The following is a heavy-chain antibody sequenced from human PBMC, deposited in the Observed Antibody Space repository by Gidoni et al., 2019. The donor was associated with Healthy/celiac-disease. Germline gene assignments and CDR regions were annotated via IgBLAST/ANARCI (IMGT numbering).Heavy chain of an antibody. Sequence: EVQLVESGGGLVKPGGSLSLPCAASAFTCSRYSMIWVRQAPGKGLDWVSSISSISSYIYYADSVKGRFTISRDNAKNSLYLQMNGLRAEDTAVYYCARDPTVTTGYYYYYYGMDVWGQGTTVTVSS. V-gene: IGHV3-21*01. CDR2: ISSISSYI. D-gene: IGHD4-17*01. CDR3: ARDPTVTTGYYYYYYGMDV. J-gene: IGHJ6*02. CDR1: AFTCSRYS.